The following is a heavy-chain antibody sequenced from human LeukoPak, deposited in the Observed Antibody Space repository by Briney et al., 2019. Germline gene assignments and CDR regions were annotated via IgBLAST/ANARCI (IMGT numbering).Heavy chain of an antibody. J-gene: IGHJ4*02. Sequence: GESLKISCKGFGYSFTTYWIGWVRQMPGKGLEWMGLIYPGDSDTRYSPSFQGQVTISVDKSINTAYLQWSSLKASDTAMYYCARLPTVTSNFDSWGQGTLVTVSS. CDR2: IYPGDSDT. CDR3: ARLPTVTSNFDS. V-gene: IGHV5-51*01. CDR1: GYSFTTYW. D-gene: IGHD4-17*01.